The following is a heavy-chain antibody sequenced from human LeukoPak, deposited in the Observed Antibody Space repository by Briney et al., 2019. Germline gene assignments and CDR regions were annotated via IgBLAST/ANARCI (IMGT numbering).Heavy chain of an antibody. D-gene: IGHD3-10*01. CDR2: IIPIFGTA. V-gene: IGHV1-69*13. CDR3: AREYLSGGWFGEFTLDY. CDR1: GGTFSSYA. J-gene: IGHJ4*02. Sequence: SVKVSCKASGGTFSSYAISWVRQAPGQGLEWMGGIIPIFGTANYAQKFQGRVTITADESTRTAYMELSSLRSEDTAVYYCAREYLSGGWFGEFTLDYWGQGTLVTVSS.